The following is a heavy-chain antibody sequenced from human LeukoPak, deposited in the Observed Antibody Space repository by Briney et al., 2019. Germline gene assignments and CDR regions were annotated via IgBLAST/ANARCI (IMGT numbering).Heavy chain of an antibody. CDR1: GYTFTSYD. Sequence: ASVKVSCKTSGYTFTSYDVSWVRQATGQGLEWMGWMNPNSGNTGYARKFQGRITMTRNTSISTAYMELSSLRSDDTAVYYCARRAYDFWSGYPYYYYYMDVWGKGTTVTVSS. D-gene: IGHD3-3*01. J-gene: IGHJ6*03. V-gene: IGHV1-8*01. CDR2: MNPNSGNT. CDR3: ARRAYDFWSGYPYYYYYMDV.